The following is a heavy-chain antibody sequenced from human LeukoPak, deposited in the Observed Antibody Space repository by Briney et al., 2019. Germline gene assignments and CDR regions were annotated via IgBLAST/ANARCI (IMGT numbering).Heavy chain of an antibody. D-gene: IGHD2-2*01. CDR1: GGSITSSSYY. V-gene: IGHV4-39*01. CDR3: ARHGNIVVLPDASKAFDI. CDR2: IYYSGDT. J-gene: IGHJ3*02. Sequence: SETLSLTCTVSGGSITSSSYYWLWIRQPPGKGLEWIGNIYYSGDTYCNPSLKSRVTISVDTSKSQFSLRLSSVTAADTAVYYCARHGNIVVLPDASKAFDIWGQGTMVTVSS.